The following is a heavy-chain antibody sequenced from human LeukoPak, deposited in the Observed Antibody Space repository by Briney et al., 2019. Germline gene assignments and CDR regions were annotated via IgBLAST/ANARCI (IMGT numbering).Heavy chain of an antibody. CDR3: ARSRDSEGAFDI. D-gene: IGHD2-15*01. J-gene: IGHJ3*02. CDR1: GYTFTGYY. CDR2: INPNSGGT. Sequence: GASVKVSCKASGYTFTGYYMHWARQAPGQGLEWMGWINPNSGGTNYAQKFQGRVTMTRDTSISTAYMELSRLRSDDTAVYYCARSRDSEGAFDIWGQGTMVTVSS. V-gene: IGHV1-2*02.